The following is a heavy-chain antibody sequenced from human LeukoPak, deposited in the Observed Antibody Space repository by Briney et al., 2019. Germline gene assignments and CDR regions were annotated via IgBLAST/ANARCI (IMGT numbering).Heavy chain of an antibody. D-gene: IGHD3-3*01. J-gene: IGHJ4*02. CDR1: GFTFSSYS. Sequence: GGSLRLSCAVSGFTFSSYSMNWVRHAPGKGLEWVSSISSSSHIYYADSVKGRFTISRDNTKNSLYLQMNSLRAEDTAVYYCARTPDDFWSGILDYWGQGTLVTVSS. V-gene: IGHV3-21*01. CDR3: ARTPDDFWSGILDY. CDR2: ISSSSHI.